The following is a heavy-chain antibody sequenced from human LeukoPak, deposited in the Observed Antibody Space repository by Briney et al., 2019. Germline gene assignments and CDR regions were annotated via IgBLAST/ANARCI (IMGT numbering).Heavy chain of an antibody. D-gene: IGHD3-22*01. CDR2: IYKTGST. V-gene: IGHV4-39*07. CDR1: GGSISTSTYY. J-gene: IGHJ6*03. CDR3: ARTRYDYYDSSGEVSYYMDV. Sequence: PSETLSLTCIVSGGSISTSTYYWAWVRQPPGKGLEWIGSIYKTGSTNYSPSLKSRVTISVDTSKNQFSLKLSSVTAADTAVYYCARTRYDYYDSSGEVSYYMDVWGKGTTVTISS.